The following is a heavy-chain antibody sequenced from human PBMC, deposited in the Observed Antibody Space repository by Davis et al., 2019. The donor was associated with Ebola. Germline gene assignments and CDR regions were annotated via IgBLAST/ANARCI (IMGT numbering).Heavy chain of an antibody. CDR3: ARENGGSVDY. D-gene: IGHD3-16*01. V-gene: IGHV4-34*01. Sequence: PSETLSLTCAVYGGSFSGYYWSWIRQPPGKGLEWIGEINHSGSTNYNPSLKSRVTISVDTSKNQFSLKLSSVTAADTAVYYCARENGGSVDYWGQGTLVTVSS. CDR1: GGSFSGYY. J-gene: IGHJ4*02. CDR2: INHSGST.